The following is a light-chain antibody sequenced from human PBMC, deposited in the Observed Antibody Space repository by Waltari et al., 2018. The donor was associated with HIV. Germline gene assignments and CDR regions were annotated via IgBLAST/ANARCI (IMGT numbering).Light chain of an antibody. CDR3: QQRSTWPLVT. CDR1: HSVGSY. Sequence: EVVLTQSPATLSLSPGERATLSCRASHSVGSYLAWYQQKPGQAPSLLIYDASNMATGTPARFSGSGSGTDFTLTISNLEPEDFAVYYCQQRSTWPLVTFGGGTKVEI. CDR2: DAS. J-gene: IGKJ4*01. V-gene: IGKV3-11*01.